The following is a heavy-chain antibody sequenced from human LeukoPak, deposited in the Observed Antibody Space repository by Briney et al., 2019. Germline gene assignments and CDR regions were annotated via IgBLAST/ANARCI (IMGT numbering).Heavy chain of an antibody. CDR3: ARSNGKCQLPINY. J-gene: IGHJ4*02. D-gene: IGHD2-2*01. CDR2: IYYSGST. Sequence: SETLSLTCTVSGGSISSGDYYWSWIRQPPGKGLEWIGYIYYSGSTYYNPSLKSRVTISVDTSKNQFSLKLSSVTAADTAVYYCARSNGKCQLPINYWGQGTLVTVSS. V-gene: IGHV4-30-4*08. CDR1: GGSISSGDYY.